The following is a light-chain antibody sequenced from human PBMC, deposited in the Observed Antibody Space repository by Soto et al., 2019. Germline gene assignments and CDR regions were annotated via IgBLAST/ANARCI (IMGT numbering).Light chain of an antibody. J-gene: IGKJ1*01. CDR1: QSVASRN. CDR2: GAS. V-gene: IGKV3-20*01. CDR3: QHFGDSLWT. Sequence: EIVLTQSPGTLSLSPGERATLFCGASQSVASRNLAWYQQKSGQAPRLLMYGASSRAIHTPDRFSGTGSGTDFTLTISGLEPEDFAVYYCQHFGDSLWTFGQGTKVHIK.